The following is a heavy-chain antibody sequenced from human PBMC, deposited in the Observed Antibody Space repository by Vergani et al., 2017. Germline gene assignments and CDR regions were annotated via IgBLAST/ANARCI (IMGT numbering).Heavy chain of an antibody. Sequence: QVQLQESGPGLVKPSETLSLTCTVSGGSISSYYWSWIRQPPGKGLEWIGYIYYSGSTNYNPSLKSRVTISVDTSTNQFSLKLSSVTAADTAVYYCARSQYSSSSTPFDYWGQGTLVTVSS. J-gene: IGHJ4*02. CDR2: IYYSGST. V-gene: IGHV4-59*08. D-gene: IGHD6-6*01. CDR1: GGSISSYY. CDR3: ARSQYSSSSTPFDY.